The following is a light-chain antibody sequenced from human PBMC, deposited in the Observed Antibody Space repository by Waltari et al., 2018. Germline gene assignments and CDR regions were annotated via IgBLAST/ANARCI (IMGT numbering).Light chain of an antibody. V-gene: IGLV2-23*01. CDR1: SSAVGSYYL. CDR3: CSYAGSSTYV. Sequence: QSALTQTAYVSGSPGASISITCTGTSSAVGSYYLCSCYQQHPGKAPKLRIYECSKRPSGVSNRFSGSKSGNTASLTISGLQAEDEADYYCCSYAGSSTYVFGTGTKVTVL. CDR2: ECS. J-gene: IGLJ1*01.